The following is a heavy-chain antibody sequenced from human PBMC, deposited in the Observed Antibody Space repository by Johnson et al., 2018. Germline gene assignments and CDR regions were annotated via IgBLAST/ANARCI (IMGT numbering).Heavy chain of an antibody. CDR1: GFTFNRYV. CDR3: AKKDYGPTEYFQH. D-gene: IGHD4-17*01. Sequence: QVQLVETGGGVVQPGRSLRLSCAASGFTFNRYVMHWVRQAPGKGPEGVAVISYDGSNKYYADSVKGRFTISRDNSKNTTYLQMNSLRAEDTAVYYCAKKDYGPTEYFQHWGQGTLVTVSS. V-gene: IGHV3-30*18. CDR2: ISYDGSNK. J-gene: IGHJ1*01.